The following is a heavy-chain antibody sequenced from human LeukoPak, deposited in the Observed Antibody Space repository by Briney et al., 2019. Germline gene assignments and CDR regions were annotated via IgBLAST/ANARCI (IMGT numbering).Heavy chain of an antibody. J-gene: IGHJ4*02. V-gene: IGHV1-3*01. CDR2: INAGNGNT. D-gene: IGHD3-22*01. Sequence: ASVKVSCKASGYTFTTYAMHWVRQAPGQRLEWMGWINAGNGNTKYSQKFQGRVTFTRDTSASTAYVELSSLRSEDTAVYYCARDLRVVVIPTGEYYFDYWGQGTLVTVSS. CDR1: GYTFTTYA. CDR3: ARDLRVVVIPTGEYYFDY.